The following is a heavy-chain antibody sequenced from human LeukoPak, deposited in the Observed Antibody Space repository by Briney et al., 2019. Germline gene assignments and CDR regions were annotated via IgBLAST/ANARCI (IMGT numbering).Heavy chain of an antibody. D-gene: IGHD3-10*01. J-gene: IGHJ4*02. CDR2: ISGSGGST. CDR3: AKAITMVRGVITPRDYFDY. CDR1: GFTFSSYA. V-gene: IGHV3-23*01. Sequence: GGSLRLSCAASGFTFSSYAMSWVRQAPGKGLEWVSAISGSGGSTYYADSVEGRFTISRDNSKNTLYLQMNSLRAEDTAVYYCAKAITMVRGVITPRDYFDYWGQGTLVTVSS.